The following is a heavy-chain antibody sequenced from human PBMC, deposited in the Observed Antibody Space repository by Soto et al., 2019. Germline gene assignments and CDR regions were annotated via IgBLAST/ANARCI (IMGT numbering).Heavy chain of an antibody. Sequence: ASVKVSCKASGDTFSTNIINWVRQAPGQGLEWMGRIIPILGRPDYGQNFQDRVTIIADRSTSTVYMELSSLRYEDTAVYYCARDEGWKHPPGDSDGFDIWG. D-gene: IGHD5-18*01. CDR3: ARDEGWKHPPGDSDGFDI. CDR2: IIPILGRP. CDR1: GDTFSTNI. J-gene: IGHJ3*02. V-gene: IGHV1-69*08.